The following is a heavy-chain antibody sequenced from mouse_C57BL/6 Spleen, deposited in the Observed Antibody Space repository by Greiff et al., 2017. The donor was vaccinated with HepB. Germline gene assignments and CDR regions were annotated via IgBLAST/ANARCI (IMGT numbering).Heavy chain of an antibody. CDR3: VRERGYYGSSYSFAY. D-gene: IGHD1-1*01. CDR2: IRSKSSNYAT. CDR1: GFTFNTYA. V-gene: IGHV10-3*01. J-gene: IGHJ3*01. Sequence: EVQRVESGGGLVQPKGSLKLSCAASGFTFNTYAMHWVRQAPGKGLEWVARIRSKSSNYATYYADSVKDRFTISRDDSQSMLYLQMNNLKTEDTAMYYCVRERGYYGSSYSFAYWGQGTLVTVSA.